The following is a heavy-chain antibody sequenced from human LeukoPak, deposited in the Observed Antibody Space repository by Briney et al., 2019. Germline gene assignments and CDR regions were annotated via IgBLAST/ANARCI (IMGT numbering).Heavy chain of an antibody. V-gene: IGHV1-2*04. CDR1: GYIFSGYY. J-gene: IGHJ3*02. CDR3: ARVDRFGSPDAFDI. Sequence: ASVKVSCKASGYIFSGYYMHWVRQAPGQGLEWMGWINPNSGGTNYAQKFQGWVTMTRDTSISTAYMELSRLRSDDTAVYYCARVDRFGSPDAFDIWGQGTMVTVSS. D-gene: IGHD3-10*01. CDR2: INPNSGGT.